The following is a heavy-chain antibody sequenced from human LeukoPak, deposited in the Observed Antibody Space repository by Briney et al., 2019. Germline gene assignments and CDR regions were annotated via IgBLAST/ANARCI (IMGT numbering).Heavy chain of an antibody. J-gene: IGHJ4*02. D-gene: IGHD4-17*01. CDR2: IYSGGST. CDR3: ARAPSTVRDY. V-gene: IGHV3-66*01. CDR1: GFTVSSNY. Sequence: PGGSLRLSCAASGFTVSSNYMSWVRQAPGKGLEWVSVIYSGGSTYYADSVKGRFTISRDNSKSTLYLQMNSLRAEDTAVYYCARAPSTVRDYWGQGTLVTVSS.